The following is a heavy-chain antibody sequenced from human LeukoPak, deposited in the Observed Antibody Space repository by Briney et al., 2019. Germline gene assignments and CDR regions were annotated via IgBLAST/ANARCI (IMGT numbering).Heavy chain of an antibody. J-gene: IGHJ5*02. V-gene: IGHV3-30*18. CDR3: AKEGLGISAPNWFDP. D-gene: IGHD7-27*01. Sequence: GGSLRLSCAASGFTFRNYGMHWVRQAPGKGLEWVAVISYDGSNKYYADSVKGRFTISRDNSKNTLYLQMNSLRAEDTAVYYCAKEGLGISAPNWFDPWGQGTLVTVSS. CDR1: GFTFRNYG. CDR2: ISYDGSNK.